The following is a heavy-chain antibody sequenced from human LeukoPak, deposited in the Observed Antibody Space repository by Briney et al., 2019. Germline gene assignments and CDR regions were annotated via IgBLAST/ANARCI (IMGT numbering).Heavy chain of an antibody. V-gene: IGHV4-34*01. CDR1: GGSFSGYY. D-gene: IGHD4-17*01. CDR3: ARGRTTVTTGGVFDP. Sequence: SETLSLTCAVYGGSFSGYYWRWIRQPPGKGLEWIGEINHSGSTNYNPSLKSRVTISVDTSKNQFSLKLSSVTAADTAVYYCARGRTTVTTGGVFDPWGQGTLVTVSS. J-gene: IGHJ5*02. CDR2: INHSGST.